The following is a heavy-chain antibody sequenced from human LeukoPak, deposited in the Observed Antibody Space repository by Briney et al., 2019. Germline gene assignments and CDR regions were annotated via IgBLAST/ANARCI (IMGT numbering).Heavy chain of an antibody. CDR1: GGSISSGGYY. Sequence: SQTLSLTCTVSGGSISSGGYYWSWIRQHPGKGLEWIGYIYYSGSTYYNPSLKSRVTISVDTSKNQFSLKLSSVTAADTAVYYCARMSVWGSYRYPDYWGQGTLVTVPS. CDR2: IYYSGST. D-gene: IGHD3-16*02. CDR3: ARMSVWGSYRYPDY. J-gene: IGHJ4*02. V-gene: IGHV4-31*03.